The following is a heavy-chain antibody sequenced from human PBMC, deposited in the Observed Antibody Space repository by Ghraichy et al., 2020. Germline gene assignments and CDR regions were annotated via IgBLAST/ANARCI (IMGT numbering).Heavy chain of an antibody. CDR1: GFTFSSYG. D-gene: IGHD3-22*01. Sequence: GGSLRLSCAASGFTFSSYGMHWVRQAPGKGLEWVAVISYDGSNKYYADSVKGRFTISRDNSKNTLYLQMNSLRAEDTAVYYCAKEGYYYDSSGYRYFDYWGQGTLVTVSS. CDR3: AKEGYYYDSSGYRYFDY. V-gene: IGHV3-30*18. J-gene: IGHJ4*02. CDR2: ISYDGSNK.